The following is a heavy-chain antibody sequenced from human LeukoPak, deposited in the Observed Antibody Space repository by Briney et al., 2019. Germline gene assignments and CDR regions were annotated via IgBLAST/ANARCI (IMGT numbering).Heavy chain of an antibody. CDR2: IWYDGSDK. V-gene: IGHV3-33*01. J-gene: IGHJ4*02. CDR3: ATDQGIY. Sequence: GGSLRLSCAASGFTFSSYGMHWVRQAPGKGLEWVAVIWYDGSDKYYADSVKGRFTISRDNSKNTLYLQMNSLRAEDTAMYYCATDQGIYWGQGTLVTVSS. CDR1: GFTFSSYG.